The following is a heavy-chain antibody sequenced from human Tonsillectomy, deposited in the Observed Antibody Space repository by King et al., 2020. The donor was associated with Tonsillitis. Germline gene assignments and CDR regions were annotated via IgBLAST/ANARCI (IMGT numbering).Heavy chain of an antibody. Sequence: EVQLVESGGGLVKPGGSLRLSCAASGFSFSTYTMNWVRQAPGKGLEWVSYISSSSSNIYYAESVKGRFTISSDNAKNSLFLQIHSLRAEDTAVYYCARDRWSDAFDIWGQGTMVTVSS. CDR1: GFSFSTYT. D-gene: IGHD4-23*01. V-gene: IGHV3-21*01. CDR2: ISSSSSNI. J-gene: IGHJ3*02. CDR3: ARDRWSDAFDI.